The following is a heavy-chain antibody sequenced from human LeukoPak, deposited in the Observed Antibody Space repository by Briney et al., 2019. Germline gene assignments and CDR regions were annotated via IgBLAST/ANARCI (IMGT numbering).Heavy chain of an antibody. V-gene: IGHV3-23*01. CDR2: VSPSGSDS. J-gene: IGHJ3*02. Sequence: GGPLSLSCGASGFPYNNYTMHWLRQATGKGLEWVSTVSPSGSDSYYADSVKGRFTISRDISKNTLYLQMNSLRAEDTAVYYCARRAYNWGAFDIWGQGTMVTVSS. D-gene: IGHD5-24*01. CDR3: ARRAYNWGAFDI. CDR1: GFPYNNYT.